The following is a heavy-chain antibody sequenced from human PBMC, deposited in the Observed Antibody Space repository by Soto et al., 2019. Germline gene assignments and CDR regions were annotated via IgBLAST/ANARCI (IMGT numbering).Heavy chain of an antibody. J-gene: IGHJ4*02. V-gene: IGHV1-18*01. Sequence: QVHLVQSGAEVKKPGASVKVSCKGSGYGFTTYGITWVRQAPGQGLEWMAWISAHNGKTNYAQKLQGRVTVTRDTSTSPAYMELMSLGPDDTAVYYCARGRYGDYWGQGAVVTVSS. CDR2: ISAHNGKT. CDR1: GYGFTTYG. D-gene: IGHD1-1*01. CDR3: ARGRYGDY.